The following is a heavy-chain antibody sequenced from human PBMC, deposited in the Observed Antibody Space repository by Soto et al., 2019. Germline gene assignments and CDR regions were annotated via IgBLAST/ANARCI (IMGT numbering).Heavy chain of an antibody. J-gene: IGHJ4*02. CDR1: GGSFSGYY. V-gene: IGHV4-34*01. Sequence: SETLSLTCAVYGGSFSGYYWSWIRQPPGKGLEWIGEINHSGSTNYNPSLKSRVTISVDTSKNQFSLKLSSVTAADTAVYYCARGNVDTAMGNYYFGYWGQGTLVTVSS. CDR2: INHSGST. D-gene: IGHD5-18*01. CDR3: ARGNVDTAMGNYYFGY.